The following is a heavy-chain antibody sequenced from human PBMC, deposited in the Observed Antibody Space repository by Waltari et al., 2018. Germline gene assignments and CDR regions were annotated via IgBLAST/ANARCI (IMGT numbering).Heavy chain of an antibody. Sequence: EVQLVESGGGLVQPGGSLRLSCAASGFTVSSNYMSWVRQAPGKGLEWVSVIYSGGSTYYADSVKGRFTISRDNSKNTLYLQMNSLRAEDTAVYYCAREISDYDSSGYYYNWGQGTLVTVSS. J-gene: IGHJ4*02. CDR1: GFTVSSNY. V-gene: IGHV3-66*02. CDR3: AREISDYDSSGYYYN. D-gene: IGHD3-22*01. CDR2: IYSGGST.